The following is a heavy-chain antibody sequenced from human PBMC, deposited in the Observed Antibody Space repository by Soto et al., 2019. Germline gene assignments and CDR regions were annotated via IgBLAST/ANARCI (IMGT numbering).Heavy chain of an antibody. CDR2: ISYDGSNK. V-gene: IGHV3-30-3*01. CDR3: ARDPVPIAVAGTVVDY. CDR1: GFTFSSYA. J-gene: IGHJ4*02. D-gene: IGHD6-19*01. Sequence: GGSLRLSCAASGFTFSSYAMHWVRQAPGKGLEWVAVISYDGSNKYYADSVKGRFTISRDNSKNTLYLQMNSLRAEDTAVYYCARDPVPIAVAGTVVDYWGQGTLVTVSS.